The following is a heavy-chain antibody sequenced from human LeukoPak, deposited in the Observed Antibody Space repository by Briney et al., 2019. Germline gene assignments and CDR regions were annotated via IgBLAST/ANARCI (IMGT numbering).Heavy chain of an antibody. CDR1: GGSISSYY. D-gene: IGHD6-25*01. CDR3: ARQGGGFWYLDL. J-gene: IGHJ2*01. V-gene: IGHV4-59*08. Sequence: PSETLSLTCTVSGGSISSYYWSWIRQPPGKGLEWIGYIYYSGSTNYNPSLKSRVTISVDTSKNQFSLKLSSVTAADTAVYYCARQGGGFWYLDLWGGGTLVTVSS. CDR2: IYYSGST.